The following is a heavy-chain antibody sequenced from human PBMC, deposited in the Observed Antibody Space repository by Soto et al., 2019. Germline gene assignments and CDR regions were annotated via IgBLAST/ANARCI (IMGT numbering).Heavy chain of an antibody. CDR3: AKGRRVGISRTLEL. Sequence: SLKISCAASGFPFSHFAMSWGRQRPGKGLEWISGISGSGSRTYDADSVQGRFSIARDNPNSTLYLQMDSLRVEDTAVYYGAKGRRVGISRTLELWGQGT. J-gene: IGHJ4*02. D-gene: IGHD1-7*01. CDR1: GFPFSHFA. V-gene: IGHV3-23*01. CDR2: ISGSGSRT.